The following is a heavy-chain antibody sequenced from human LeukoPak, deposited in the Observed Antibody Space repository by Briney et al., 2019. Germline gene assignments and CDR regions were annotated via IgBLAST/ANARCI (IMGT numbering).Heavy chain of an antibody. J-gene: IGHJ4*02. CDR3: ARVSRYLAYCGGDCYSSSGYFDY. V-gene: IGHV4-61*02. CDR1: GGSISSGSYY. Sequence: SQTLSLTCTVSGGSISSGSYYWSWIRQPAGKGLEWIGRIYTSGSTNYNPSLKSRVTISVDTSKNQFSLKLSSVTAADTAVYYCARVSRYLAYCGGDCYSSSGYFDYWGQGTLVTVSS. CDR2: IYTSGST. D-gene: IGHD2-21*02.